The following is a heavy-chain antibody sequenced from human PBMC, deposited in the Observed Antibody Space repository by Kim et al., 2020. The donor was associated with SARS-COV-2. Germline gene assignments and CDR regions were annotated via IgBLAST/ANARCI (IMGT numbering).Heavy chain of an antibody. D-gene: IGHD3-22*01. J-gene: IGHJ4*02. Sequence: SETLSLTCTVSGGSISSYYWSWIRQPPGKGLEWIGYIYYSGSTNYNPSLKSRVTISVDTSKNQFSLKLSSVTAADTAVYYCARGYDSSGYYQYYFDYWGQGTLVTVSS. CDR2: IYYSGST. CDR3: ARGYDSSGYYQYYFDY. CDR1: GGSISSYY. V-gene: IGHV4-59*08.